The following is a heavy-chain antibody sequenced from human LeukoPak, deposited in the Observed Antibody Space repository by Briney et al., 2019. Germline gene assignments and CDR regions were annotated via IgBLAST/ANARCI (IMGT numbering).Heavy chain of an antibody. CDR1: GGSISSNSYF. CDR3: AREKRNTMIVVIIGPGDYFDY. V-gene: IGHV4-39*07. CDR2: IYYSGRT. Sequence: SETLSLTCTVSGGSISSNSYFWGWIRQPPGKGLEWIGSIYYSGRTYYNPSLKSRVTISVDTSKNQFSLKLSSVTAADTAVYYCAREKRNTMIVVIIGPGDYFDYWGQGTLVTVSS. D-gene: IGHD3-22*01. J-gene: IGHJ4*02.